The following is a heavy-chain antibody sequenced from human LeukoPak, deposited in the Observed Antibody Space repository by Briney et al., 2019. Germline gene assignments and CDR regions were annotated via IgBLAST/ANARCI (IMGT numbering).Heavy chain of an antibody. CDR2: IPSSGSTI. V-gene: IGHV3-48*03. CDR1: GFTFNTYE. J-gene: IGHJ4*02. D-gene: IGHD1-7*01. CDR3: ARGGWNYIFNY. Sequence: GGSLRLSCAASGFTFNTYEMNWVRQAPGKGLEWLAYIPSSGSTIYYADYVKGRFTISRDNAKNSLYQQMNSLRAEDTAVYYCARGGWNYIFNYWGQGTLVTVSS.